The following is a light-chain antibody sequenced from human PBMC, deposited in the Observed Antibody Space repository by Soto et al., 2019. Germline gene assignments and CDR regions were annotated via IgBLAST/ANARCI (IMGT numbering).Light chain of an antibody. V-gene: IGLV1-47*01. CDR2: RNN. CDR1: SSNIGSSY. Sequence: QSALTQPPSASGTPGQRVTISCSGSSSNIGSSYVYWYQQLPGTAPKLLIYRNNQRPSGVPDRFSGSKSGTSASLAISGLRSEDEADYYCAAWDDSLSGYVFGTGTKVTVL. J-gene: IGLJ1*01. CDR3: AAWDDSLSGYV.